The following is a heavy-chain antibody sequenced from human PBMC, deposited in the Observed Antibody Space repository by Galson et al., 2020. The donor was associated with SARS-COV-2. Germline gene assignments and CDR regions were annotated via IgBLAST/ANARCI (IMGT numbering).Heavy chain of an antibody. J-gene: IGHJ3*02. D-gene: IGHD1-26*01. CDR1: GFTITNYA. Sequence: QLGESLKIPCAASGFTITNYAIHWVRQAPGKGLEWVAAISHDGRIEAYADSVKGRFTISRDNSENMLFLQMDSLRADDTAVYYCARDVSGGASDIWGQGTMVTVSS. V-gene: IGHV3-30*04. CDR2: ISHDGRIE. CDR3: ARDVSGGASDI.